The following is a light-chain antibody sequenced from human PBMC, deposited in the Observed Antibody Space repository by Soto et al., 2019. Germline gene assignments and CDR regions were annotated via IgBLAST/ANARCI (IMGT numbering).Light chain of an antibody. J-gene: IGKJ4*01. CDR1: QDVTIY. CDR3: QQYNNWPLT. CDR2: GAF. V-gene: IGKV3D-15*01. Sequence: EIARTQSPATMSMSPGERATLSCRASQDVTIYLAWYQQKPGQAPRLLISGAFTRATGIPARFSGSGSGTEFTLSISGMQSDDFAVDYCQQYNNWPLTFGGGTNVEIK.